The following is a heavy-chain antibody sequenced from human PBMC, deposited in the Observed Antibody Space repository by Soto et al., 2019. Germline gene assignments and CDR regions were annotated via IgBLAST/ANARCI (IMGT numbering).Heavy chain of an antibody. CDR3: AKGKKGVVVVAAFDY. CDR2: ISYDGSNK. CDR1: GFTFSSYG. V-gene: IGHV3-30*18. Sequence: QVQLVESGGGVVQPGRSLRLSCAASGFTFSSYGMHWVRQAPGKGLEWVAVISYDGSNKYYADSVKGRFTISRDNSKNTLYLQMNSLRAEDTAVYYCAKGKKGVVVVAAFDYWGQGTLVTVSS. J-gene: IGHJ4*02. D-gene: IGHD2-15*01.